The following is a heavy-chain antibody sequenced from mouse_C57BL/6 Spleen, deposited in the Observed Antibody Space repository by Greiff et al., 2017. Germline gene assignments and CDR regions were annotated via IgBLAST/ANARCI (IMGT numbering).Heavy chain of an antibody. Sequence: VQLQQPGAELVKPGASVKLSCKASGYTFTSYWMHWVKQRPGQGLEWIGMIHPNSGSTNYNEKFKSKATLTVDKSSSTAYMQLSSLTSEDSAVYYCARWNYYGYERYAMDYWGQGTSVTVSS. CDR2: IHPNSGST. D-gene: IGHD2-2*01. CDR3: ARWNYYGYERYAMDY. J-gene: IGHJ4*01. V-gene: IGHV1-64*01. CDR1: GYTFTSYW.